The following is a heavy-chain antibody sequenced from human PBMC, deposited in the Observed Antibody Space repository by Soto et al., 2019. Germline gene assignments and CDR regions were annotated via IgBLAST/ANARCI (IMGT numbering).Heavy chain of an antibody. CDR1: GFTFSSCA. J-gene: IGHJ4*02. D-gene: IGHD6-19*01. Sequence: EVQLLESGGALVQPGGSLSLSCAASGFTFSSCAMSWVRQAPGKGLEWVSDISDSGDRTYDADSVKGRFTISRDNSKNTLYLQMNRLRAENTAVSYCAKPRAVAGTSFFDYWGQGTLVTVSS. CDR3: AKPRAVAGTSFFDY. V-gene: IGHV3-23*01. CDR2: ISDSGDRT.